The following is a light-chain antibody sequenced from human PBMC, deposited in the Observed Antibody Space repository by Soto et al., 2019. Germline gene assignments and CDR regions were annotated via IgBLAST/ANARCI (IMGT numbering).Light chain of an antibody. CDR1: ASNIGSNP. CDR3: SAWDDTLQVV. CDR2: RDD. V-gene: IGLV1-44*01. Sequence: QSVVTQPPSASGTPGQRVTISCSGSASNIGSNPVNWYQRLPGTAPKLLIYRDDQRPSGVPDRFSGSKSGTSASLAISGLRSEDEGDYFCSAWDDTLQVVFGGGTKLTVL. J-gene: IGLJ2*01.